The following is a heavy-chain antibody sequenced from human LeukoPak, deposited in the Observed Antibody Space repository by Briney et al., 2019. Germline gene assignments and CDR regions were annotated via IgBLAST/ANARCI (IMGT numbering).Heavy chain of an antibody. Sequence: ASVKVSYKASGYTFTVYYVHWVRQAPGQGLEWMGWINPNSGGTNYAQKFQGRVTMTRDTSISTAYMELSRLRSDDTAVYYCARSITMVRGENSDYWGQGTLVTVSS. CDR2: INPNSGGT. D-gene: IGHD3-10*01. CDR1: GYTFTVYY. V-gene: IGHV1-2*02. J-gene: IGHJ4*02. CDR3: ARSITMVRGENSDY.